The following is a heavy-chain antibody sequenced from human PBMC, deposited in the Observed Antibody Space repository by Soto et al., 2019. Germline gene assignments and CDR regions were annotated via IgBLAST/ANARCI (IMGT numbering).Heavy chain of an antibody. CDR3: ARVKEMATNWFDP. J-gene: IGHJ5*02. V-gene: IGHV1-69*13. D-gene: IGHD5-12*01. Sequence: GASVKVSCKASGGTFSSYAISWVRQAPGRGLEWMGGIIPIFGTANYAQKFQGRVTITADESTSTAYMELSSLRSEDTAVYYCARVKEMATNWFDPWGQGTLVTVSS. CDR1: GGTFSSYA. CDR2: IIPIFGTA.